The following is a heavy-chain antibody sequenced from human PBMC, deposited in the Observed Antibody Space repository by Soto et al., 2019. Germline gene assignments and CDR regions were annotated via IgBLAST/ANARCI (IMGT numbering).Heavy chain of an antibody. V-gene: IGHV3-48*01. CDR3: ARESSSGWYVVY. J-gene: IGHJ4*02. CDR2: ISSSSTI. Sequence: PGGSLRLSCAASGFTFSSYSMNWVRQAPGKGLEWVSYISSSSTIYYADSVKGRFTISRDNAKNSLYLQMNSLRGEDTAVYYCARESSSGWYVVYWGQGTLVTVSS. CDR1: GFTFSSYS. D-gene: IGHD6-19*01.